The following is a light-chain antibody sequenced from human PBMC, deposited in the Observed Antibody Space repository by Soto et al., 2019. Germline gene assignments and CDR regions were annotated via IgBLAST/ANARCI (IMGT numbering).Light chain of an antibody. CDR1: QSVRNY. J-gene: IGKJ1*01. CDR3: QQRSNWPLK. V-gene: IGKV3-11*01. CDR2: DAS. Sequence: EIVLTQSPATLSLSPGERATLSCRASQSVRNYFAWYQQKPGQAPRLLIYDASNRATGIPARFSGSGSGTDFTLTISSLEPEDFAVYYCQQRSNWPLKFGQGTKVEIK.